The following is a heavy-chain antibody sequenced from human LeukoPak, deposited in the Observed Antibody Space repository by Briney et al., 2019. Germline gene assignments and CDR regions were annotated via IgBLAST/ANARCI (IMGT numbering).Heavy chain of an antibody. J-gene: IGHJ4*02. D-gene: IGHD3-10*01. CDR2: ISYDGSNK. CDR1: GFTFSSYG. V-gene: IGHV3-30*18. Sequence: GGSLRLSCAASGFTFSSYGMHWVRQAPGKGLEWVAVISYDGSNKYYADSVKGRFTISRDNSKNTLYLQMNSLRAEDTAVYYCAKDRLLWFGELGRFDYWGQGTLVTISS. CDR3: AKDRLLWFGELGRFDY.